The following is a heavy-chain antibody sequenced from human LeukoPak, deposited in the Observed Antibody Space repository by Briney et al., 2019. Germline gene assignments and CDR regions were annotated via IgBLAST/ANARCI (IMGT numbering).Heavy chain of an antibody. V-gene: IGHV3-30*18. CDR3: AKDLWVERGAEGFDI. D-gene: IGHD1-1*01. J-gene: IGHJ3*02. CDR1: GFTFSSFG. CDR2: MSDDGSDK. Sequence: GRSLRLSCAGSGFTFSSFGIHWVRQAPGKGLEWVSVMSDDGSDKYYADSVKGRFTISRDNPKNTLYLQMNNLRVEDTDVYYCAKDLWVERGAEGFDIWGHGTMVTVSS.